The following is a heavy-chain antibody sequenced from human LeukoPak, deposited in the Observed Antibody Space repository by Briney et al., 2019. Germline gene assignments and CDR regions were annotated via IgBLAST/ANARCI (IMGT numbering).Heavy chain of an antibody. CDR3: AREGRSSSWQADDAFDI. V-gene: IGHV4-59*01. CDR1: GGSISSYY. D-gene: IGHD6-13*01. CDR2: IYYSGST. Sequence: SETLSLTCTVSGGSISSYYWSWIRQPPGKGLEWIGYIYYSGSTNYNPSLKSRVTISVDTSKNQFSLKLSSVTAADTAVYYCAREGRSSSWQADDAFDIWGQGTMVTVSS. J-gene: IGHJ3*02.